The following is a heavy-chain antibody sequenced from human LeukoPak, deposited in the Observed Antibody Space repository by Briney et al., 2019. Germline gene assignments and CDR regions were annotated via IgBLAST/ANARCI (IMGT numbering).Heavy chain of an antibody. CDR2: ISGSGTST. V-gene: IGHV3-23*01. CDR3: AKVRRDSSGSFFDY. J-gene: IGHJ4*02. Sequence: GGSLRLSCAASGFTLSGHAMTWGRQAPGKGLDWVSVISGSGTSTYYADSVKGRFTISRDNSKNTLNVQMNSLRAEDTAVYYCAKVRRDSSGSFFDYWGQGTLVTVSS. D-gene: IGHD3-10*01. CDR1: GFTLSGHA.